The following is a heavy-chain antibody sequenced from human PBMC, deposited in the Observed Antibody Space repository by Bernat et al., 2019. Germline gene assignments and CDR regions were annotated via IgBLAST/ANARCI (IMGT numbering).Heavy chain of an antibody. Sequence: EVQLVESGGGLVKPGGSLRLSCAASGFAFSRAWMSWVRQAPGMGLEWVGRIKSQGGGGTVDYAAPVKGRFTISRDDSKNTLYLQMNSPKAEDTAVYYCTWNGDYYYRMDIWGQGTTVTVSS. CDR2: IKSQGGGGTV. CDR1: GFAFSRAW. D-gene: IGHD1-1*01. J-gene: IGHJ6*02. CDR3: TWNGDYYYRMDI. V-gene: IGHV3-15*01.